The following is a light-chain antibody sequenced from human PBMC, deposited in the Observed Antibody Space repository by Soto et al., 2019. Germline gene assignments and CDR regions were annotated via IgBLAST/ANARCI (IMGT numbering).Light chain of an antibody. J-gene: IGLJ2*01. CDR3: AAWDGSLNVVL. CDR2: STN. V-gene: IGLV1-44*01. CDR1: RSNIGSNT. Sequence: QLVLTQPPSASGTPGQSVAISCSGSRSNIGSNTVNWYQQLPGSAPQLLIYSTNQRPSGVPGRFSGSKSGTTASLAISGLHSEDEADYYCAAWDGSLNVVLFGGGTTLTVL.